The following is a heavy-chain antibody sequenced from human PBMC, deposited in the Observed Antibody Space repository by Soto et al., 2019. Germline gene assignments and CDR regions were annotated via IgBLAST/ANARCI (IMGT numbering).Heavy chain of an antibody. D-gene: IGHD5-18*01. V-gene: IGHV3-74*01. Sequence: GGSLRLSCAASGFTFSSYWMHWVRQAPGKGLVWVSRINSDGSSTSYADSVKGRFTISRDNAKNTLYLQMNSLRAEDTAVYYCAREGDTAMVWVYDYWGQGTLVTVSS. J-gene: IGHJ4*02. CDR1: GFTFSSYW. CDR3: AREGDTAMVWVYDY. CDR2: INSDGSST.